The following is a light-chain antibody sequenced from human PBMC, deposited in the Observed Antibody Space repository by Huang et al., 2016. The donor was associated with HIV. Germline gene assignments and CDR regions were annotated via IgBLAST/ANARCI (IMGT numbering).Light chain of an antibody. CDR1: QGISNY. CDR3: QQFNSYPLT. V-gene: IGKV1-9*01. CDR2: DAS. J-gene: IGKJ4*01. Sequence: IRLTQSPSSLSASIGDRVTITCRASQGISNYLAWYQQKAGKAPKLLIDDASTLKSGVPPRFSGSGSGTYFTLTISSLQPEDFATYFCQQFNSYPLTFGGGTRVDIK.